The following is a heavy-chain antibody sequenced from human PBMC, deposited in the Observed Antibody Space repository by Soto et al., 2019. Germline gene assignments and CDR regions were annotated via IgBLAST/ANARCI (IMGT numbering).Heavy chain of an antibody. D-gene: IGHD4-17*01. Sequence: EVQLVESGGGLVQPGGSLRLSCAASGFTFSSYWMHWVRQAPGKGRVWVSRINSDGRSTSYADSVKGRFTISRDNAKNTLYLHMNSLRVEDTAVYYCARDYGDYPPSDYWGQGTLVTVSS. CDR3: ARDYGDYPPSDY. J-gene: IGHJ4*02. CDR2: INSDGRST. V-gene: IGHV3-74*01. CDR1: GFTFSSYW.